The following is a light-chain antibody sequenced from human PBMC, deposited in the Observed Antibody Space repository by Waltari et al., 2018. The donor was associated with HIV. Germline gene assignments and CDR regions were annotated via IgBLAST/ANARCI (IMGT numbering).Light chain of an antibody. CDR3: QTWDTGIVL. CDR2: INSDGSH. J-gene: IGLJ2*01. V-gene: IGLV4-69*01. CDR1: RGHTQYA. Sequence: QLVVTQSPSASASLGASVKLTCTLSRGHTQYAIAWPPQQPGKGPRFLMKINSDGSHRKGDGIPDRFSGSSSGTDRYLTISSLQSEDEAVYYCQTWDTGIVLFGGGTEVTV.